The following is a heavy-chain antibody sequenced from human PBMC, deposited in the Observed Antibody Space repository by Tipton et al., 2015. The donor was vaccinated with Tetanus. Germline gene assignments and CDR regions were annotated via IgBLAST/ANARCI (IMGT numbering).Heavy chain of an antibody. CDR1: GGSISSGGYY. CDR3: ARDQARGARGWNYFDY. CDR2: IYYSGST. J-gene: IGHJ4*02. D-gene: IGHD1-26*01. Sequence: LRLSCTVSGGSISSGGYYWSWIRQHPGKGLEWIGDIYYSGSTYYNPSLKSRVTISVDTSKNQFSLKLNSVTDADTAGYYCARDQARGARGWNYFDYWGQGTLVTVSS. V-gene: IGHV4-31*03.